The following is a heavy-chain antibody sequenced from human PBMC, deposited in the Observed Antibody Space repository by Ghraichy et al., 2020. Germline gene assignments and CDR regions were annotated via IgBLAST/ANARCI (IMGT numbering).Heavy chain of an antibody. D-gene: IGHD2-15*01. J-gene: IGHJ3*01. Sequence: GGSLRLSCAVSEFTFDGYPVTWVRQAPGKGLEWVSTLCADGRSTFYADSVKGRFTISRDKSKRTMYLQMNSLRADDTAVYYCAKDGGCLGEGACDVWGPG. CDR1: EFTFDGYP. CDR2: LCADGRST. CDR3: AKDGGCLGEGACDV. V-gene: IGHV3-23*01.